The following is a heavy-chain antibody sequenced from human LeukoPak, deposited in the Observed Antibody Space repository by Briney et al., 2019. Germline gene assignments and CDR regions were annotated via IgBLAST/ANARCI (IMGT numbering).Heavy chain of an antibody. V-gene: IGHV3-74*01. CDR3: ATATTVVTPDY. CDR1: GFTFSSYA. Sequence: QPGGSLRLSCAASGFTFSSYAMSWVRQAPGKGLVWVSRINDDGSRTRYADSVKGRFTSSRDNAKNTLYLQMNSLRAEDTAVYFCATATTVVTPDYWGQGTLVTVSS. CDR2: INDDGSRT. D-gene: IGHD4-23*01. J-gene: IGHJ4*02.